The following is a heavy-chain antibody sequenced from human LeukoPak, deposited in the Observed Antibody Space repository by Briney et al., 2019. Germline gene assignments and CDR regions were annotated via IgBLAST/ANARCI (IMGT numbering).Heavy chain of an antibody. Sequence: ASVKVSCKASGYTFTSYYMHWVRQAPGQGLEWMGIINPSGGSTSYAQKFQGRVTMTRDNSKNTLYLQMNSLRAEDTAVYYCARVEGSGSYYYSFNYWGQGTLVTVSS. CDR2: INPSGGST. CDR1: GYTFTSYY. CDR3: ARVEGSGSYYYSFNY. J-gene: IGHJ4*02. D-gene: IGHD3-10*01. V-gene: IGHV1-46*01.